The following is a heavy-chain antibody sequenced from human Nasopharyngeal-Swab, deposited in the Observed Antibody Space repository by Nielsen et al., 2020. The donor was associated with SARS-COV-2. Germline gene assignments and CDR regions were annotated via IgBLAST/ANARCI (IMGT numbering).Heavy chain of an antibody. CDR2: INHSGST. J-gene: IGHJ4*02. V-gene: IGHV4-34*01. D-gene: IGHD5-12*01. CDR3: ASYGGYEVFDY. CDR1: GKSFSGYY. Sequence: ESLKISCAVYGKSFSGYYWSWLRQPPGKGPEWIGEINHSGSTNYNPSLKSRVTISVDTSKNQFSLKMSSVTAADTAVYYCASYGGYEVFDYWGQGTVVTVSS.